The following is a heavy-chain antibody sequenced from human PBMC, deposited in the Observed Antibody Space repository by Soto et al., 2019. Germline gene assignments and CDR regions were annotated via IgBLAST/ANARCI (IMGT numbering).Heavy chain of an antibody. CDR2: IWYDGSNK. V-gene: IGHV3-33*01. D-gene: IGHD6-6*01. Sequence: PGGSLRLSCAASGFTFSSYGMHWVRQAPGKGLEWVAVIWYDGSNKYYADSVKGRFTISRDNSKNTLYLQMNSLRAEDTAVYYCARDSGGIAARQDYWGQGTLVTVSS. J-gene: IGHJ4*02. CDR3: ARDSGGIAARQDY. CDR1: GFTFSSYG.